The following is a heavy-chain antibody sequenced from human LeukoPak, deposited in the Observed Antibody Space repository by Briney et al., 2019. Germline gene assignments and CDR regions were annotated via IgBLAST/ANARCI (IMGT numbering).Heavy chain of an antibody. D-gene: IGHD6-19*01. V-gene: IGHV3-7*01. CDR2: IKEDSSEE. Sequence: GGSLRLSCAVSGFTFSNYWMSWVRQAPGKGLEWVANIKEDSSEEYYVDSVKGRFTISRDNAKNSLNLQMSSLRADDTAVYYCTRERDAVAATGALFDYWGQGSQVTVSS. CDR1: GFTFSNYW. J-gene: IGHJ4*02. CDR3: TRERDAVAATGALFDY.